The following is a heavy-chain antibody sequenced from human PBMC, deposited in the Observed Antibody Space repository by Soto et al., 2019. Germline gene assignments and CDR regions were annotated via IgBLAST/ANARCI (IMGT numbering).Heavy chain of an antibody. J-gene: IGHJ6*03. V-gene: IGHV3-21*01. CDR2: ISSSSSYI. Sequence: PGGSLRLSCAASGFTFSSYSMNWVRQAPGKGLEWVSSISSSSSYIYYADTVKGRFTISRDNAKNSLYLQMNSLRAEDTAVYYCARDGGNCSGGSCPRDYYYYYMDVWGKGTTVTSP. CDR1: GFTFSSYS. D-gene: IGHD2-15*01. CDR3: ARDGGNCSGGSCPRDYYYYYMDV.